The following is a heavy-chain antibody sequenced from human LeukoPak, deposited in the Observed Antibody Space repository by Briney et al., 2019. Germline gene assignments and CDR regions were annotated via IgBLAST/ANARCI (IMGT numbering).Heavy chain of an antibody. CDR3: ARNGDYYDSSGYYLDYYYYYMDV. J-gene: IGHJ6*03. V-gene: IGHV4-39*07. D-gene: IGHD3-22*01. CDR1: GGSISSSSYY. CDR2: IYYSGST. Sequence: SETLSLTCTVSGGSISSSSYYWGWIRQAPGKGLEWIGSIYYSGSTYYNPSLKSRVTISVDTSKNQFSLKLSSVTAADTAVYYCARNGDYYDSSGYYLDYYYYYMDVWGKGTTVTVSS.